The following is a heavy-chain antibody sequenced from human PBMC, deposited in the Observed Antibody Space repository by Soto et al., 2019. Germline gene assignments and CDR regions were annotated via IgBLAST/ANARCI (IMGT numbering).Heavy chain of an antibody. CDR3: AREVSIVVVGAATDRDYYYYMDV. Sequence: PSQTLSLTCAISGDSVSSNSAAWNWIRQSPSRGLEWLGRTYYRSKWYNDYAVSVKSRITINPDTSKNQFSLQLNSVTPEDTAVYYCAREVSIVVVGAATDRDYYYYMDVWGKGTTVTVYS. D-gene: IGHD2-15*01. V-gene: IGHV6-1*01. CDR1: GDSVSSNSAA. CDR2: TYYRSKWYN. J-gene: IGHJ6*03.